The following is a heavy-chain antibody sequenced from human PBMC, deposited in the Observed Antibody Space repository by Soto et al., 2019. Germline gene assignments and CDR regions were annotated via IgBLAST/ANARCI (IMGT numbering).Heavy chain of an antibody. Sequence: QITLKGSGPTLVKPTQPLTLTCTLSGISLSTSGVGLGWIRQTPGKALEWLALVYWNDDKHYSPSLKSRLNITKDTSKNQAILTMTNMDPVDTATYYCARGLATLPVFAFDIWGQGTVVTVSS. D-gene: IGHD1-1*01. CDR3: ARGLATLPVFAFDI. J-gene: IGHJ3*02. CDR2: VYWNDDK. CDR1: GISLSTSGVG. V-gene: IGHV2-5*01.